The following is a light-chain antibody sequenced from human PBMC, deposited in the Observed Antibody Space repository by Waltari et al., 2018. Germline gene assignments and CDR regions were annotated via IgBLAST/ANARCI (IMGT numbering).Light chain of an antibody. CDR1: QDISNY. V-gene: IGKV1-8*01. Sequence: AIRMTQSPSPLSASTGDRVTITSRASQDISNYLAWYQQTPGKEHKLLISDASTLQSAVPSGFSGIESETDFALTITYLQSEYFATYFCQQYYGYPVTFGQGTKVEVK. CDR2: DAS. J-gene: IGKJ1*01. CDR3: QQYYGYPVT.